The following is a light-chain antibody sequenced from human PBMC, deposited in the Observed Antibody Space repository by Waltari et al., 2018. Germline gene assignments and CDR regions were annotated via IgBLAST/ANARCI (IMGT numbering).Light chain of an antibody. Sequence: DIQMTQSPSTLSASVGDRVTITCRASQSISNWLAWYQQKPGKAPKLLLYKASTLESGVPSRFSGSGSGTEFTLTISSLQPDDFATYCCQQYNSYSLLTFGGGTKVEIK. J-gene: IGKJ4*01. CDR3: QQYNSYSLLT. CDR1: QSISNW. V-gene: IGKV1-5*03. CDR2: KAS.